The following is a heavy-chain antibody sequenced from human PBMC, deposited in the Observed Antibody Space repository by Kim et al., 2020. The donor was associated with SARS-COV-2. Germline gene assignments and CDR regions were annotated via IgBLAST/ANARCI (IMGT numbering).Heavy chain of an antibody. CDR3: ARGDSSSWYGFYYYGMDV. Sequence: SQTLSLTCAISGDSVSSNSAAWNWIRQSPSRGLEWLGRTYYRSKWYNDYAVSVKSRITINPDTSKNQFSLQLNSVTPEDTAVYYCARGDSSSWYGFYYYGMDVWGQGTTVTVSS. V-gene: IGHV6-1*01. CDR2: TYYRSKWYN. CDR1: GDSVSSNSAA. J-gene: IGHJ6*02. D-gene: IGHD6-13*01.